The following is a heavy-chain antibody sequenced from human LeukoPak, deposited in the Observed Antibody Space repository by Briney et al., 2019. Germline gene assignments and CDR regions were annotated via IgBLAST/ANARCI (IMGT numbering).Heavy chain of an antibody. V-gene: IGHV3-48*01. CDR3: PRDPVGWGSSHYGMDV. D-gene: IGHD6-13*01. Sequence: GGSLRLSCAASGFTFSSHSMNWVRQAPGKGLEWVSYISSSTSTIYYADSVKGRFTISRDNAKNSLYLQMNSLRAEDTAVYYCPRDPVGWGSSHYGMDVWGQGTTVTVSS. CDR2: ISSSTSTI. CDR1: GFTFSSHS. J-gene: IGHJ6*02.